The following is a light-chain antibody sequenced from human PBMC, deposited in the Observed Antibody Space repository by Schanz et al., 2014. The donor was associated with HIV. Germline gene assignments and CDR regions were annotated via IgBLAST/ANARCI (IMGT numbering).Light chain of an antibody. CDR3: SSYTSSSTLVV. Sequence: QSALTQPRSVSGSPGQSVTISCTGTSSDVGGYNYVSWYQQHPGKAPKLIIFDVSDRPSGVSNRFSGSKSGNTASLTISGLQPEDEADYYCSSYTSSSTLVVFGGGTKLTVL. CDR1: SSDVGGYNY. CDR2: DVS. V-gene: IGLV2-14*01. J-gene: IGLJ2*01.